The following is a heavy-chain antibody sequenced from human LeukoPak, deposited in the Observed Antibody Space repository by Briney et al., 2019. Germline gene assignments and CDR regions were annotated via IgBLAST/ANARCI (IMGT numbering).Heavy chain of an antibody. J-gene: IGHJ1*01. Sequence: GGSLRLSCAASGFTFSSYWMSWVRQAPGKGLEWVANIKQDGSEKFYVDSVKGRFTISRDNDKNSLCLQMNSLRAEDTAVYYCAKDMTIYSTSWYEYFQHWGQGTLVTVFS. CDR3: AKDMTIYSTSWYEYFQH. CDR1: GFTFSSYW. V-gene: IGHV3-7*05. D-gene: IGHD6-13*01. CDR2: IKQDGSEK.